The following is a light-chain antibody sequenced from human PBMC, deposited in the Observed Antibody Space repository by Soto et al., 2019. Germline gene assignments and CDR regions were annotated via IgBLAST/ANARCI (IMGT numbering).Light chain of an antibody. J-gene: IGKJ5*01. V-gene: IGKV1-33*01. CDR1: QDINNY. Sequence: EIQMTQSPASLSVSVGDRVTNTCQASQDINNYLNWFQQKTGKAPKLLIYGASNLETGVPSRFSGSGSGTDFTFTISSLQAEDISIYYCQQYDDVPITFGQGTRLQIK. CDR3: QQYDDVPIT. CDR2: GAS.